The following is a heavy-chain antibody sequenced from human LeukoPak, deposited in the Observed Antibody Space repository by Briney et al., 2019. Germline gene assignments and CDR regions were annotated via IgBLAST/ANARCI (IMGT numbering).Heavy chain of an antibody. J-gene: IGHJ4*02. CDR1: GFTFSNYA. Sequence: GGSLRLSCAASGFTFSNYAMRWVRQAPGKGLEWVSGISGSGDSTYYADSVKGRFTVSRDNAKNSLYLQMNSLRAEDTAIYYCARDNYSGSRYFDHWGQGTLVTVSS. V-gene: IGHV3-23*01. CDR3: ARDNYSGSRYFDH. CDR2: ISGSGDST. D-gene: IGHD1-26*01.